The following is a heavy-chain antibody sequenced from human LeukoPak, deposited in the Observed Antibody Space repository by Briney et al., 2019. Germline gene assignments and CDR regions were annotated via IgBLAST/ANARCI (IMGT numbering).Heavy chain of an antibody. CDR1: GGSISGGGYS. CDR3: ARAPGNSGGYYFDH. V-gene: IGHV4-30-2*01. Sequence: SETLSLTCTVSGGSISGGGYSWSWIRQPPGEGLEWIGYIYHSGSTSYNPSLQSRVTISIDRSKNQFSLKLSSVTAADTAVYYCARAPGNSGGYYFDHWGQGTLVTVSS. D-gene: IGHD2-15*01. CDR2: IYHSGST. J-gene: IGHJ4*02.